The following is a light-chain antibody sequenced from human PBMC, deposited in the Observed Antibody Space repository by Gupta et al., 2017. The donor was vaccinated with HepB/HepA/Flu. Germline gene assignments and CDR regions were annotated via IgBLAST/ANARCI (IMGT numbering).Light chain of an antibody. J-gene: IGKJ2*01. Sequence: DVVLTPSPLSLPVTLGQPASISCTSSRSLVSTAGNTYFDWFHQGPGQSPRRLIYKVSKRDSGVPDRFSGSGSGTEFTLNISRVEAEDLGVYYCMHYTGWIHTFGQGTKLEIK. CDR2: KVS. V-gene: IGKV2-30*01. CDR1: RSLVSTAGNTY. CDR3: MHYTGWIHT.